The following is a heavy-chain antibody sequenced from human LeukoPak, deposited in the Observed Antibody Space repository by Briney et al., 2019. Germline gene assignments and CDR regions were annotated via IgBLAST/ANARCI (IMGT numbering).Heavy chain of an antibody. CDR2: ISGSGGST. V-gene: IGHV3-23*01. Sequence: GGSLRLSCAASGFTFSSYAMSWVRQAPGKGLEWVSAISGSGGSTYYADSVKGRFTISRDNSKNTLYLQMHSLRAEDTAVYYCAKDVRYNWNLIDYWGQGTLVTVSS. D-gene: IGHD1-20*01. CDR1: GFTFSSYA. J-gene: IGHJ4*02. CDR3: AKDVRYNWNLIDY.